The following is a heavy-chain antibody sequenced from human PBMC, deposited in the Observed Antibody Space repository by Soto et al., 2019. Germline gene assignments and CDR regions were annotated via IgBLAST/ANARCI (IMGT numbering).Heavy chain of an antibody. D-gene: IGHD3-10*01. V-gene: IGHV4-34*01. CDR1: GGSFNDNY. CDR3: ATSLWFGTQPEL. J-gene: IGHJ4*02. Sequence: QVQLQQWGAGLLKPSETLSLSCAVYGGSFNDNYYTWFRQPPGKGLEWIGEISRSGTTKYIPSLKGRATISFDTSKNQVSLKVTSVTAADTAVYYCATSLWFGTQPELWGQGALVTVSS. CDR2: ISRSGTT.